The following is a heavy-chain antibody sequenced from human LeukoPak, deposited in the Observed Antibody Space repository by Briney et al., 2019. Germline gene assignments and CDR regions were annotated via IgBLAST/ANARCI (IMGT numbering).Heavy chain of an antibody. V-gene: IGHV7-4-1*02. D-gene: IGHD6-13*01. CDR2: INTNTGNP. Sequence: GASVKVSCNASGYTFTSYAMNWVRQAPGQGLEWMGWINTNTGNPTYAQGFTGRFVFSLDTSVSTAYLQISSLRAEDTAVYYCARDAPVGAAAYGGGWFDPWGQGTLVTVSS. J-gene: IGHJ5*02. CDR3: ARDAPVGAAAYGGGWFDP. CDR1: GYTFTSYA.